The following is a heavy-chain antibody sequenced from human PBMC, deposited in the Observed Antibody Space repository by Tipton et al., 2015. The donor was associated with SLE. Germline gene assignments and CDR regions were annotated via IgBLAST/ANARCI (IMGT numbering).Heavy chain of an antibody. V-gene: IGHV4-4*07. D-gene: IGHD3-10*01. CDR3: ARDRGGLGSINRGIDY. CDR2: IYTTGST. J-gene: IGHJ4*02. CDR1: GGSISSYY. Sequence: TLSLTCTVSGGSISSYYWNGIRQPAGKGLEWIGRIYTTGSTNYNPSLKSRVTMSVDTSENQFSLNLSSVTAADTAVYYCARDRGGLGSINRGIDYWGQGTLVTVSS.